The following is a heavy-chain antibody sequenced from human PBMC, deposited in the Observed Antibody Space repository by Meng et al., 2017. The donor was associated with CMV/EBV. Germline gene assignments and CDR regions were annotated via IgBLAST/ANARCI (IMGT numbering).Heavy chain of an antibody. Sequence: GGSLRLSCAASGLTFSSYGMHWVRQAPGKGLEWVAFIRYDGSNKYYADSVKGRFTISRDNSKNTLYLQMNSLRAEDTAVYYCAKILWFGESLGYYSMDVWGQGTTVTVSS. V-gene: IGHV3-30*02. J-gene: IGHJ6*02. CDR1: GLTFSSYG. CDR2: IRYDGSNK. CDR3: AKILWFGESLGYYSMDV. D-gene: IGHD3-10*01.